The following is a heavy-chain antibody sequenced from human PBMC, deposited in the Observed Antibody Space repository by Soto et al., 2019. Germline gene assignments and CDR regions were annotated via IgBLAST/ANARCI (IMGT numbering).Heavy chain of an antibody. CDR2: ISGRGGST. J-gene: IGHJ6*02. V-gene: IGHV3-23*01. D-gene: IGHD4-17*01. CDR3: AKDSTVTTSLYSYYYGLDV. CDR1: VFTFNNYA. Sequence: WWSLRLSCAASVFTFNNYAMSWFRQAPDKGLEWVSAISGRGGSTYYADSVKGRFTISRDNSKNTLFLQMNSLRAEDTAVYYCAKDSTVTTSLYSYYYGLDVWGQGTTVTVSS.